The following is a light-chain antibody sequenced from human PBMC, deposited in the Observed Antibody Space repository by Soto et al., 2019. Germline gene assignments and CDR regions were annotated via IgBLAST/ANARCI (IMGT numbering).Light chain of an antibody. Sequence: QSALTQPASVSGSPGQSITISCTGTSSDVGGYNYVSWYQQHPGKAPKPMIYEVSNRPSGVSKRLSGSKSGNTASLTISGLQAEDDADYYCSSYTSSSTPFYVFGTGTKVTVL. V-gene: IGLV2-14*01. CDR2: EVS. CDR3: SSYTSSSTPFYV. CDR1: SSDVGGYNY. J-gene: IGLJ1*01.